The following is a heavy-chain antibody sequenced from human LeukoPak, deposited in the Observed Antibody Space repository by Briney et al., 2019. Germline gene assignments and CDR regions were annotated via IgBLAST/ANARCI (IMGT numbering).Heavy chain of an antibody. CDR2: ISSGSNTI. J-gene: IGHJ4*02. V-gene: IGHV3-48*03. CDR1: GFTFSIYE. CDR3: AKGPKYFDY. Sequence: GGSLRLSCEASGFTFSIYEMNRVRQAPGKGLEWVSYISSGSNTIYDADSVKGRFTISRDNAKNSLYLQMNSLRAEDTAVYYCAKGPKYFDYWGQGTLVTVSS.